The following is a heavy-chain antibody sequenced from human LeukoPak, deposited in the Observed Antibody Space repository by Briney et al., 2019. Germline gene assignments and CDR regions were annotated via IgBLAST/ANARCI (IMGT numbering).Heavy chain of an antibody. V-gene: IGHV3-23*01. J-gene: IGHJ4*02. CDR1: GFTFSSYA. CDR3: ARDKAMGASMGSVFDY. Sequence: GGSLRLSCAASGFTFSSYAMSWVRQAPGKGLEWVSAISGSGGNTYYTDSVKGRFTISRDNAKNSLYLQMNSLSAEDTAVYYCARDKAMGASMGSVFDYWGQGTLVTVSS. D-gene: IGHD1-26*01. CDR2: ISGSGGNT.